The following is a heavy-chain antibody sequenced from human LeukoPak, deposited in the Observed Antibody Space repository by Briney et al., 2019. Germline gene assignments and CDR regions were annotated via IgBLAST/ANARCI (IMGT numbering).Heavy chain of an antibody. CDR2: IYYSGST. D-gene: IGHD6-19*01. Sequence: PSETLSLTCTVSGGSISSSSYYWGWIRQPPGKGLEWIGSIYYSGSTYYNPSLKSRVTRSGDTSKNQFSLKLSSVTAADTAVYYCARHGGGLAVADLFDYWGQGTLVTVSS. V-gene: IGHV4-39*01. CDR1: GGSISSSSYY. CDR3: ARHGGGLAVADLFDY. J-gene: IGHJ4*02.